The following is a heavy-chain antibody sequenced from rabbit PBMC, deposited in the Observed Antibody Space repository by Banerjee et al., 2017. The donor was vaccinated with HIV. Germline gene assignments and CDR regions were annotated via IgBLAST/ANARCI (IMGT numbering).Heavy chain of an antibody. CDR2: IYTGSSDTT. Sequence: QEQLVESGGGLVQPEGSLTLTCKASGFSFSDNYVMCWVRQAPGKGLELIACIYTGSSDTTYYASWAKGRFTISKTSSTTVTLQITSLTAADTATYFCARRVAGAASGHYDLWGQGTLVTVS. V-gene: IGHV1S45*01. CDR3: ARRVAGAASGHYDL. J-gene: IGHJ4*01. D-gene: IGHD8-1*01. CDR1: GFSFSDNYV.